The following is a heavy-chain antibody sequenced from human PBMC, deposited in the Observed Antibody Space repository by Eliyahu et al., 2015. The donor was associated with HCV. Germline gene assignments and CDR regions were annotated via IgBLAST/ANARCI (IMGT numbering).Heavy chain of an antibody. J-gene: IGHJ6*03. CDR1: GFSIKNRLG. CDR2: IFANDXK. Sequence: QVTLKESGPVLVKPTETLTLTCTVSGFSIKNRLGVSWIRQSPGKALEWLAHIFANDXKSYSTXLKTRPNASRDTPKSQVVLTMTXMDPADTATXYCXRVSTELLLWDWWYYLDVWGKGTTVTVSS. CDR3: XRVSTELLLWDWWYYLDV. V-gene: IGHV2-26*01. D-gene: IGHD3-10*01.